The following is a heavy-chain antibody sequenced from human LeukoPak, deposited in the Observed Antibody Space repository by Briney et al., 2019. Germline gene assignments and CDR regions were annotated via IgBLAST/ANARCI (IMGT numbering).Heavy chain of an antibody. CDR2: ISGSGGST. J-gene: IGHJ4*02. V-gene: IGHV3-23*01. CDR3: AKPQAIRFRTKGGFDY. D-gene: IGHD4-17*01. CDR1: GFTFSSYA. Sequence: PGGSLRLSCAASGFTFSSYAMSWVRQAPGKGLEWVSAISGSGGSTYYADSVKGRFTISRDNSKNTLYLQMNSLRAEDTAVYYCAKPQAIRFRTKGGFDYWGQGTLVTVSS.